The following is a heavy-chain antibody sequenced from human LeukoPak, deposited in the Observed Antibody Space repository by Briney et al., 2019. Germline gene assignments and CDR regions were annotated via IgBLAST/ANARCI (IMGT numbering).Heavy chain of an antibody. CDR2: IYYRGSI. V-gene: IGHV4-39*02. J-gene: IGHJ4*02. CDR1: GGSISNSSFY. Sequence: TSETLSLTCTVSGGSISNSSFYWGWIRQPPGKGLEWIGNIYYRGSIYYNSSLKSRVSISVDTSKNYFSLKVSSVTAADTAVYYCARLFLRFGEFSFDYWGQGTLVTVSS. CDR3: ARLFLRFGEFSFDY. D-gene: IGHD3-10*01.